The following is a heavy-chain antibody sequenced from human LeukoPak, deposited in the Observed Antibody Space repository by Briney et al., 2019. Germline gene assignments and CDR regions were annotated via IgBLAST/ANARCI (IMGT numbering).Heavy chain of an antibody. Sequence: SETLSLTCTVSGGSISSYYWSWIRQPPGKGLEWIRYIYYSGSTNYNPSLKSRVTISVDTSKNQFSLKLSSVTAADTAVYYCARGYCSSTNCSPFDPWGQGTLVTVSS. D-gene: IGHD2-2*01. CDR1: GGSISSYY. V-gene: IGHV4-59*08. CDR3: ARGYCSSTNCSPFDP. J-gene: IGHJ5*02. CDR2: IYYSGST.